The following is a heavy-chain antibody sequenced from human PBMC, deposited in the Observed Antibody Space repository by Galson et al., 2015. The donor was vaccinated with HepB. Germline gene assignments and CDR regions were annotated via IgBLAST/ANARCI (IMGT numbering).Heavy chain of an antibody. Sequence: QSGAEVKKPGESLKISCKASGYNFRNYWIGWVRQMPGKGLEWMGIIYPSDSDHRYSPSFQGHVTISADESVTTAYLVWSNLKTTDTAIYYCVSPGYSTSWYYYWGQGTLVTVSS. J-gene: IGHJ4*02. V-gene: IGHV5-51*01. CDR1: GYNFRNYW. D-gene: IGHD6-13*01. CDR3: VSPGYSTSWYYY. CDR2: IYPSDSDH.